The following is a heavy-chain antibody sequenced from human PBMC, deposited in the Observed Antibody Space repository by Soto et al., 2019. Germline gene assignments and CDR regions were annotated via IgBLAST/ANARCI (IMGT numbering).Heavy chain of an antibody. V-gene: IGHV4-34*01. Sequence: QVQLQQWGAGLLKPSETLSLTCAVYGGSFSGYYWSWIRQPPGKGLEWIGEINHSGSTNYNPSLKSRVTISVDTSKNQFSLKLRSVTAADTAVYYCARGRTFDFDYWGQGTLVTVSS. CDR1: GGSFSGYY. J-gene: IGHJ4*02. CDR2: INHSGST. CDR3: ARGRTFDFDY.